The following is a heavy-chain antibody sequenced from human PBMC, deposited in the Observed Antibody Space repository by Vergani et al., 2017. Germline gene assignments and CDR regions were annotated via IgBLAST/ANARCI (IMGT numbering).Heavy chain of an antibody. D-gene: IGHD5-12*01. CDR3: AREYNGSAITDHDAFDI. CDR1: GYTFTSYA. Sequence: QVQLVQSGSELKKPGASVKVSCKASGYTFTSYAMNWVRQAPGQGLEWMGWINTNTGNPTYAQGFTRRFVFSLDTSVSTAYLQISSLKAEDTAVYYCAREYNGSAITDHDAFDIWGQGTMVTVSS. CDR2: INTNTGNP. J-gene: IGHJ3*02. V-gene: IGHV7-4-1*02.